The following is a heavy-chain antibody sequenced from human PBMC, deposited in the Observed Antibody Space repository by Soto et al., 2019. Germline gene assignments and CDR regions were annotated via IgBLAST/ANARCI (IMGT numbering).Heavy chain of an antibody. CDR3: ARGRSYGMDV. CDR2: IYDSGSP. J-gene: IGHJ6*02. CDR1: GASISSGDYF. Sequence: NPSETLSLTCTVSGASISSGDYFWSWIRQPPGKGLEWIGYIYDSGSPYYNPSLKSRVSMSLDTSKNQFSLNLSSVTAADTAVYYCARGRSYGMDVWGQGTTVTVSS. V-gene: IGHV4-30-4*01. D-gene: IGHD4-17*01.